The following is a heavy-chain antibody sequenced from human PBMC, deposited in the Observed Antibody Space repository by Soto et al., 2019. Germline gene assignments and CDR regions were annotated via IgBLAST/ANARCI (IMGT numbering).Heavy chain of an antibody. CDR3: ARLGYYDFWSGYHYYYYYGMDV. Sequence: GESLKISCKGSGYSFTSYWIGWVRQMPGKGLEWMGIIYPGDSDTRYSPSFQGQVTISADKSISTAYLQWSSLKASDTAMYYCARLGYYDFWSGYHYYYYYGMDVWGRGTTVTVS. CDR1: GYSFTSYW. CDR2: IYPGDSDT. J-gene: IGHJ6*02. D-gene: IGHD3-3*01. V-gene: IGHV5-51*01.